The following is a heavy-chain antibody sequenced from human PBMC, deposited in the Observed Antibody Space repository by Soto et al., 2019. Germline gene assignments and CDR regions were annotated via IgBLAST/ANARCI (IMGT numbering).Heavy chain of an antibody. CDR2: MSDDGSNE. Sequence: QVQLVKSGGGVVQPGRSLRLSCVGSGFTFSMYAMHWVRQAPGKGLEWVTVMSDDGSNEYYADSVKGRFTIYRDNSRDTVYLQMNSLRPEDTAVYYCARGSSSGWYYFDSWGRGTLVTVSS. D-gene: IGHD6-19*01. CDR1: GFTFSMYA. J-gene: IGHJ4*02. V-gene: IGHV3-30-3*01. CDR3: ARGSSSGWYYFDS.